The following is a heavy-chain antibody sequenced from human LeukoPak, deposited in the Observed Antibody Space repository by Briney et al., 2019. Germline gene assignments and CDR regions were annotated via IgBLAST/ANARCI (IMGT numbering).Heavy chain of an antibody. CDR2: INHSGST. CDR3: ARVAAHDAFDI. J-gene: IGHJ3*02. Sequence: PSETLSLTCAVYGGSFSGYYWSWIRQPPGKGLEWIGEINHSGSTNYNPSLKSRVTISVDTSKNQFSLKLSSVTAADTAVYYCARVAAHDAFDIWGQGTMVTVSS. CDR1: GGSFSGYY. V-gene: IGHV4-34*01. D-gene: IGHD6-25*01.